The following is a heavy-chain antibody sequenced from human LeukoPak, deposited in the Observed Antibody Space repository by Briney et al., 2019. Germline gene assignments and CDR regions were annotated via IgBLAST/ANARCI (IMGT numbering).Heavy chain of an antibody. CDR1: GYTFTSYG. CDR2: ISAYNGNT. V-gene: IGHV1-18*01. J-gene: IGHJ6*02. CDR3: AGATTAYYYYGMDV. D-gene: IGHD1-26*01. Sequence: ASVKVSCKASGYTFTSYGISWVRQAPGQRLEWMGWISAYNGNTNYAQKLQGRVTMTTDTSTSTAYMELRSLRSDDTAVYYCAGATTAYYYYGMDVWGQGTTVTVSS.